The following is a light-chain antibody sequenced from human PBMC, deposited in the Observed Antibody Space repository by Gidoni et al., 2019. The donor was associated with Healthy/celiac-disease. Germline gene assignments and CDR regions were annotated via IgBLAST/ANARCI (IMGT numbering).Light chain of an antibody. Sequence: QSVLTQPPSVSGAPGQRVTISCTGSSSNIGAGYDVPWYQQLPGTAPKLLLYGNSNRPSWVPYRFSGSKSGTSASLAITGLQAEDEADYYCQSYDSSLSGRVFGGGTKLTVL. J-gene: IGLJ2*01. V-gene: IGLV1-40*01. CDR3: QSYDSSLSGRV. CDR2: GNS. CDR1: SSNIGAGYD.